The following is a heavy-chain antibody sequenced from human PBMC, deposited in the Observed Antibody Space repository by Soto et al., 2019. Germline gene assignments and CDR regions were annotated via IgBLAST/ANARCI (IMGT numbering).Heavy chain of an antibody. CDR2: INHSGST. CDR1: GGSFSGYY. V-gene: IGHV4-34*01. J-gene: IGHJ1*01. CDR3: ARAYSRKDFQH. D-gene: IGHD6-13*01. Sequence: SETLSLTCAVYGGSFSGYYWSWIRQPPGKGLEWIGEINHSGSTNYNPSLKSRVTISVDTSKNQFSLKLSSVTAADTAVYYCARAYSRKDFQHWGQGTLVTVSS.